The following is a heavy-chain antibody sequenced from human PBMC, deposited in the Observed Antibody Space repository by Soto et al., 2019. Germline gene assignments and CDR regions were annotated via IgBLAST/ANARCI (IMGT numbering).Heavy chain of an antibody. Sequence: SETLSLTCTVSGGSISSHYWSWIRQPPGKGLEWIGYIYYGGSTNYNPSLKSRVTISVDTSKNQFSLKLSSVTAADTAVYYCARDGLVPAAINYGMDVWGQGTTGTVSS. D-gene: IGHD2-2*01. CDR2: IYYGGST. CDR3: ARDGLVPAAINYGMDV. CDR1: GGSISSHY. J-gene: IGHJ6*02. V-gene: IGHV4-59*11.